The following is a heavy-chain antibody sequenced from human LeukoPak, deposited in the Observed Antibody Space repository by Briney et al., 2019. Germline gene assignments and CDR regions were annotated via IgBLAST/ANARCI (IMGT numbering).Heavy chain of an antibody. CDR3: ARDWGQWLVHALDY. D-gene: IGHD6-19*01. V-gene: IGHV3-33*01. Sequence: PGGSLRLSCAASGFTFSSYGMHWVRQAPGKGLEWVAVIWYDGSNKYYADSVKGRFTISRDNSKNTLYLQMNSLRAEDTAVYYCARDWGQWLVHALDYWGQGTLVTVSS. CDR2: IWYDGSNK. CDR1: GFTFSSYG. J-gene: IGHJ4*02.